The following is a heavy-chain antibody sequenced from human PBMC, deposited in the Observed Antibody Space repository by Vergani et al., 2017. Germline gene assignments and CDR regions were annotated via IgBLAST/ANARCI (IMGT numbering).Heavy chain of an antibody. D-gene: IGHD2-2*01. CDR1: GFTFSSYE. Sequence: EVQLVESGGGLVQPGGSLRLSCAASGFTFSSYEMNWVRQAPGKGLEWVSSISSSSSYIYYADSVKGRFTISRDNAKNSLYLQMNSLRAEDTAVYYCATKGYCSSTSCWGTSENWFDPWGQGTLVTVSS. CDR3: ATKGYCSSTSCWGTSENWFDP. CDR2: ISSSSSYI. J-gene: IGHJ5*02. V-gene: IGHV3-48*03.